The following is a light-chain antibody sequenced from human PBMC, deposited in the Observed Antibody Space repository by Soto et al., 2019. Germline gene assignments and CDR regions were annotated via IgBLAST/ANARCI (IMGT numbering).Light chain of an antibody. Sequence: EIVMTQSPAALSVSPGESATLSCRASQSVSSNLAWYQQKPGQAPRLLIYDASTRATGIPARFSGSGSGTEFTLTISSLRSEDFAVYYCQQYNNWPRTFGQGTKVEIE. CDR1: QSVSSN. V-gene: IGKV3-15*01. J-gene: IGKJ1*01. CDR2: DAS. CDR3: QQYNNWPRT.